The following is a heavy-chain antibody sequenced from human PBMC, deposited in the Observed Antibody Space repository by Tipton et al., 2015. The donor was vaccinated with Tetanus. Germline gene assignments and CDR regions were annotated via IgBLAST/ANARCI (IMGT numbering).Heavy chain of an antibody. V-gene: IGHV3-33*01. CDR3: ARALGHDYGDYDRYNWFDP. D-gene: IGHD4-17*01. J-gene: IGHJ5*02. Sequence: LSLTCAASGFTFSSYGMHWVRQAPGKGLEWVAVIWYDGSNKYYADSVKGRFTISRDNSKNTLYLQMNSLRAEDTAVYYCARALGHDYGDYDRYNWFDPWGQGTLVTVSS. CDR2: IWYDGSNK. CDR1: GFTFSSYG.